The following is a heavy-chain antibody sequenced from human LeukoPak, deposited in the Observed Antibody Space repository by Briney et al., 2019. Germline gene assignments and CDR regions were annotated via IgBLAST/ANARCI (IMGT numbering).Heavy chain of an antibody. CDR2: ISHTGSA. J-gene: IGHJ4*02. CDR1: GASINSNYW. CDR3: ARHYDFWSGYYY. V-gene: IGHV4-4*02. D-gene: IGHD3-3*01. Sequence: PSETLSLTCAVSGASINSNYWWSWVRQSPGKGLEWIGEISHTGSAHYNPSLESRVTILRDKSKNQFSLMLRSVTTADTAVYYCARHYDFWSGYYYWGQGTLVTVAS.